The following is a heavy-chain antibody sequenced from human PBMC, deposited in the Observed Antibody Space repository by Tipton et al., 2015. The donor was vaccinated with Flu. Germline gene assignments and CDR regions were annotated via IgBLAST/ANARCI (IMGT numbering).Heavy chain of an antibody. J-gene: IGHJ4*02. D-gene: IGHD6-19*01. CDR1: GFTVSSNY. Sequence: SLRLSCAASGFTVSSNYMSWVRQAPGKGLEWVSVIYSGGSTYYADSVKGRFTISRDNSKNTLYLQMNSLRAEDTAVYYCARQLPVAGTDFSYWGQGTLVTVSS. V-gene: IGHV3-66*02. CDR2: IYSGGST. CDR3: ARQLPVAGTDFSY.